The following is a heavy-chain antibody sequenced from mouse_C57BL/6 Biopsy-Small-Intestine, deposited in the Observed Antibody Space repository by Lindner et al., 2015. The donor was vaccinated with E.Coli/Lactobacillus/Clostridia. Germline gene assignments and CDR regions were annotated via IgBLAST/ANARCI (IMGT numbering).Heavy chain of an antibody. D-gene: IGHD2-2*01. J-gene: IGHJ2*01. CDR1: GYTFIDYN. Sequence: VQLQESGPELVKPGASVKMSCKASGYTFIDYNMHWVKQSHGKSLEWIGYINPNNGGTSYNQKFKGKATLTVNKSSSTAYMELRSLTSEDSEVYYCARRGHGYGYFDYWGQGTTLTVSS. CDR2: INPNNGGT. V-gene: IGHV1-22*01. CDR3: ARRGHGYGYFDY.